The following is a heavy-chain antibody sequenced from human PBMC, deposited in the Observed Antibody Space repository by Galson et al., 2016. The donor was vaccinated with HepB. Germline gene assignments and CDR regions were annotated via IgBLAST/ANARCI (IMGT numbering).Heavy chain of an antibody. CDR1: GFSLTTSGVG. Sequence: PALVKPTQTLTLTCTFSGFSLTTSGVGVGWIRQPPGKALEWLALIYWDNDKRYSPSLRSRRTITKDTPKNQVVTTMTTMDPVDTHTFPYAHTPDHRRRSTLTINKNTSKNQVFLTMPNMDPCDTATFYCAHRPEDRGGSPFDYWGQGTLVTVSS. CDR3: AHTPDHRRRSTLTINKNTSKNQVFLTMPNMDPCDTATFYCAHRPEDRGGSPFDY. CDR2: IYWDNDK. D-gene: IGHD2-8*02. J-gene: IGHJ4*02. V-gene: IGHV2-5*02.